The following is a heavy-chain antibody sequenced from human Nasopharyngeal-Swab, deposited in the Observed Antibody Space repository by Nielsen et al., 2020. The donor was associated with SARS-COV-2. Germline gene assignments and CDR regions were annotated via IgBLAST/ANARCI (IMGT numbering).Heavy chain of an antibody. CDR1: GYTFTGYY. D-gene: IGHD6-19*01. V-gene: IGHV1-2*06. J-gene: IGHJ6*02. Sequence: ASVKVSCKASGYTFTGYYMHWVRQAPGQGLEWMGRINPNSGGTNYAQKFQGRVTMTRDTSTSTVYMELSSLRSEDTAVYYCARRGGSGLYYGMDVWGQGTTVTVSS. CDR2: INPNSGGT. CDR3: ARRGGSGLYYGMDV.